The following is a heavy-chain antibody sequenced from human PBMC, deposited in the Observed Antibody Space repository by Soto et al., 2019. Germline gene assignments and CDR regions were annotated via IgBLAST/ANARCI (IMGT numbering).Heavy chain of an antibody. CDR1: GYTFTSYD. D-gene: IGHD3-3*01. Sequence: ASVKVSCKASGYTFTSYDINWVRQATGQGLEWMGWMNPNSGNTGYAQKFQGRVTMTRNTSISTAYMELSSLRSEDTAVYYCAGGGGVRPFWSGYRPADYYYYYMDVWGKGTTVTVSS. V-gene: IGHV1-8*01. CDR3: AGGGGVRPFWSGYRPADYYYYYMDV. J-gene: IGHJ6*03. CDR2: MNPNSGNT.